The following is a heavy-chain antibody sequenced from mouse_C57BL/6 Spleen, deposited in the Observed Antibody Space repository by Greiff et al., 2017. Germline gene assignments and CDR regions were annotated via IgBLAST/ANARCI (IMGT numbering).Heavy chain of an antibody. Sequence: EVQRVESGGGLVQPGGSMKLSCVASGFTFSNYWMNWVRQSPEKGLEWVAQIRLKSDNYATDYAESVKGRFTISRDDSKSSVYQQMNNLRAEDTGIYYSTDSRGYWGQGTTLTVSS. D-gene: IGHD1-1*01. CDR1: GFTFSNYW. CDR2: IRLKSDNYAT. CDR3: TDSRGY. J-gene: IGHJ2*01. V-gene: IGHV6-3*01.